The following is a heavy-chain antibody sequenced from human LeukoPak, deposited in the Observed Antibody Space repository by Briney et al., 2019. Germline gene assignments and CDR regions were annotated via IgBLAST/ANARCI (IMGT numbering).Heavy chain of an antibody. CDR3: ARVQGGGFRTADY. CDR2: ITGSGGNR. J-gene: IGHJ4*02. D-gene: IGHD1-14*01. CDR1: GFTFSSHG. Sequence: GGSLRLSCAASGFTFSSHGMNWVRQAPGKGLEWVSGITGSGGNRYYADSVKGRFTISRDNSKNTLYLQMNSLRGEDTAMYYCARVQGGGFRTADYWGQGTLVTVSS. V-gene: IGHV3-23*01.